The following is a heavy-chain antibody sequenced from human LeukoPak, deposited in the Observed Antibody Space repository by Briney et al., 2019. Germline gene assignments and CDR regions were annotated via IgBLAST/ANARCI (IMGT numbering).Heavy chain of an antibody. Sequence: RPGGSLRLSCADSGFTFSGYSMSWIRQPPGKGLEWIGEINHSGSTNYNPSLKSRVTISVDTSKNQFSLKLSSVTAADTAVYYCARSRDIVVVPAAPPGVWGQGTTVTVSS. CDR3: ARSRDIVVVPAAPPGV. J-gene: IGHJ6*02. D-gene: IGHD2-2*01. CDR1: GFTFSGYS. CDR2: INHSGST. V-gene: IGHV4-34*01.